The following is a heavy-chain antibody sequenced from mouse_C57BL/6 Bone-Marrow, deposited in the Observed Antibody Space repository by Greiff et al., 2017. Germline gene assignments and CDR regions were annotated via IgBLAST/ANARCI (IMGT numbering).Heavy chain of an antibody. Sequence: QVQLQQSGAELVRPGTSVKVSCKASGYAFTNYLIEWVKQRPGQGLEWIGVINPGSGGTNYNEKFKSKATLTADKSSSTAYMQLSSLTAEDAAVYFCARSKNWDSWFAYWGQGTLVTVSA. CDR2: INPGSGGT. D-gene: IGHD4-1*01. CDR3: ARSKNWDSWFAY. J-gene: IGHJ3*01. CDR1: GYAFTNYL. V-gene: IGHV1-54*01.